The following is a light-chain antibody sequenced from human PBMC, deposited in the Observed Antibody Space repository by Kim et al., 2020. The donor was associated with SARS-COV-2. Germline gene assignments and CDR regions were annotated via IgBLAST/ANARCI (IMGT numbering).Light chain of an antibody. J-gene: IGLJ3*02. CDR3: AAWDDRLSGWV. CDR1: RSNIGSNY. V-gene: IGLV1-47*02. Sequence: GQRVTMSCSGSRSNIGSNYVYWYQQLPGTAPKLLIYSNNQRPSGVPDRFSGSKSGTSASLAISGLRSEDEADYYCAAWDDRLSGWVFGGGTKLTVL. CDR2: SNN.